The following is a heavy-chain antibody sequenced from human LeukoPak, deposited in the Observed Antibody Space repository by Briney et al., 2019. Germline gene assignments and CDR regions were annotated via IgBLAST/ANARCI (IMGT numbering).Heavy chain of an antibody. V-gene: IGHV3-7*03. Sequence: HPGGSLRLSCAASGFTFSNYWMSWVRQAPGKGPEWVGDIKTDGSDKYYVSSVKRRFTISRDNAKNSLYLQMNSLRAEDTAVYYCARDSLIQYGSGSYWGFDYWGQGILVNVSS. CDR2: IKTDGSDK. J-gene: IGHJ4*02. CDR3: ARDSLIQYGSGSYWGFDY. CDR1: GFTFSNYW. D-gene: IGHD3-10*01.